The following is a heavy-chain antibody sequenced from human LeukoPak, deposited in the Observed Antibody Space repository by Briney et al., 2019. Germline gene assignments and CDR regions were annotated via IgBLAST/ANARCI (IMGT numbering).Heavy chain of an antibody. CDR3: AKVDRGDYSSSPVPYYNYYMNV. CDR2: ISSSSSLI. Sequence: PGGSLRLSXAASGFTFSYYSMNWVRQTPGRGLEWVSCISSSSSLIFYSDPVRGRFTISRDNAKNLLYLHMNSLRVEDTAVYYCAKVDRGDYSSSPVPYYNYYMNVWGKGTTVTVSS. CDR1: GFTFSYYS. D-gene: IGHD6-13*01. V-gene: IGHV3-21*01. J-gene: IGHJ6*03.